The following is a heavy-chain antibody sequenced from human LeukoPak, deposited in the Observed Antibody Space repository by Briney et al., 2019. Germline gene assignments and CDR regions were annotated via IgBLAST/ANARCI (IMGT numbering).Heavy chain of an antibody. CDR2: INPSGGST. V-gene: IGHV1-46*03. J-gene: IGHJ2*01. CDR3: ARDHELNGNDYSNFWYFDL. CDR1: GYTFTSYY. Sequence: ASVKVSCKASGYTFTSYYMHWVRQAPGQGLEWMGIINPSGGSTSYAQKFRGRVTMTRDTSTSTVYMELSSLRSEDTAVYYCARDHELNGNDYSNFWYFDLWGRGTLVTVSS. D-gene: IGHD4-11*01.